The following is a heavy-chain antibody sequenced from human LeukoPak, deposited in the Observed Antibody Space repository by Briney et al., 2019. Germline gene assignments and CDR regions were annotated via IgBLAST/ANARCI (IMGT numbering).Heavy chain of an antibody. D-gene: IGHD2-2*01. CDR2: INHSGST. CDR3: ARGYCSSTSCYRYRFDP. J-gene: IGHJ5*02. V-gene: IGHV4-34*01. Sequence: SETLSLTCAVYGGSFSGYYWSWIRQPPGKGLEWIGEINHSGSTNYNPSLKSRVTISVDTSKNQFSLKLSSVTAADTAVYYCARGYCSSTSCYRYRFDPWGQGTLVTVSS. CDR1: GGSFSGYY.